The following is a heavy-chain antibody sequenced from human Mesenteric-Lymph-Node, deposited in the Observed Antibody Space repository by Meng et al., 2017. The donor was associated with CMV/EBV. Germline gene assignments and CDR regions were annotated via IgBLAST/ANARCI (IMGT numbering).Heavy chain of an antibody. CDR2: ISSRSSYI. V-gene: IGHV3-21*01. J-gene: IGHJ6*02. CDR1: GFAFSRYN. D-gene: IGHD4-23*01. Sequence: GESLKISCAASGFAFSRYNMNWVRQAPGKGLEWVSFISSRSSYIKYGDSGKGRFTISRDNAANSVFLQMNSLRAEDTAVYYCVREWDYGGSGGGYGMDVWGQGTTVTVSS. CDR3: VREWDYGGSGGGYGMDV.